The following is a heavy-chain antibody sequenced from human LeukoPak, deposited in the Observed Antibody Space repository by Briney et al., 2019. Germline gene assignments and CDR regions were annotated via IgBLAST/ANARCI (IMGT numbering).Heavy chain of an antibody. V-gene: IGHV3-74*01. CDR3: ARAPSESGGYYPEYFRH. CDR1: GFTFSSYW. Sequence: GGSLRLSCAASGFTFSSYWMHWVRQAPGKGLEWVSRIKSDGSTNYAESFKSRFTISRDNAKDTLSLQMNSLRAEDTGVYYCARAPSESGGYYPEYFRHWGQGALVTVSS. J-gene: IGHJ1*01. CDR2: IKSDGST. D-gene: IGHD3-22*01.